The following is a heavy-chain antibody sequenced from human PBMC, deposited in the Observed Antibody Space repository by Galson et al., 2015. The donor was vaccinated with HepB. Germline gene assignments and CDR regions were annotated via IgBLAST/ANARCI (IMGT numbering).Heavy chain of an antibody. V-gene: IGHV1-2*02. D-gene: IGHD6-6*01. CDR2: INPNSGGT. J-gene: IGHJ4*02. CDR1: GYTFTGYY. Sequence: SVKVSCKASGYTFTGYYMHWVRQAPGQGLEWMGWINPNSGGTNYAQKFQGRVTMTRDTSISTAYMELSRLRSDDTAVYYCARLEGGSSSSIPIGKDDYWGQGTLVTVSS. CDR3: ARLEGGSSSSIPIGKDDY.